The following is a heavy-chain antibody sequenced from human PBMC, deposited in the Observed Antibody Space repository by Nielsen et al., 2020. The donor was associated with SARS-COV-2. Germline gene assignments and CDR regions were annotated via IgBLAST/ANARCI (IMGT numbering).Heavy chain of an antibody. CDR2: ISGYNGDT. CDR3: ARPITNNYYYYYMDV. D-gene: IGHD1-1*01. CDR1: DNSFNT. J-gene: IGHJ6*03. V-gene: IGHV1-18*01. Sequence: ASVKVSCKASDNSFNTITWVRQAPGQGLEWMGWISGYNGDTNYAQKFQGRVTMTTDTSTSTAYMELRSLRSDDTAVYYCARPITNNYYYYYMDVWGKGTTVTVSS.